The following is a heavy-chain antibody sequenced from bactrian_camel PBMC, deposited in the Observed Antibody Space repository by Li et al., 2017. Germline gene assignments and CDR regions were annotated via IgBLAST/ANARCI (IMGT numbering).Heavy chain of an antibody. D-gene: IGHD2*01. V-gene: IGHV3-2*01. CDR1: GYDYDPYYGGYC. CDR3: AAKSGMWYGSCRAQLPRGF. J-gene: IGHJ4*01. Sequence: QLVESGGGSVQTGGSLTLSCAASGYDYDPYYGGYCMGWFRQAPGKEREVVANFEDLESTTYADSVKGRFTISRNNADNTLYLQMNSLKPEDTAMYYCAAKSGMWYGSCRAQLPRGFWGQGTQVTVS. CDR2: FEDLESTT.